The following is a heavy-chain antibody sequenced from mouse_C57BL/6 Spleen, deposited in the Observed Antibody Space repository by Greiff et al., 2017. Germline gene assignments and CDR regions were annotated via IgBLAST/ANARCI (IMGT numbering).Heavy chain of an antibody. J-gene: IGHJ3*01. Sequence: QVQPPPSGPEPVKPGASVKIFRQASGYAFSRFRMNWVKPRPGTGPEGIGRNYPGDGDTNYNGKFKGKATLTADKSSSTAYMQLSSLTSEDSAVYFCARSEAYYHNYTGFACRGQGALVTVAA. CDR1: GYAFSRFR. CDR3: ARSEAYYHNYTGFAC. CDR2: NYPGDGDT. V-gene: IGHV1-82*01. D-gene: IGHD2-10*01.